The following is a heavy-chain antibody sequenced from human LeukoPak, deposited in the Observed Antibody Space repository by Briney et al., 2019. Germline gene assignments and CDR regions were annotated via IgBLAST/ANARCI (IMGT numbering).Heavy chain of an antibody. J-gene: IGHJ6*03. CDR1: GGSISSYY. D-gene: IGHD3-16*01. CDR2: IYYSGST. Sequence: SETLSLTCTVSGGSISSYYWSWIRQPPGKGLEWIGYIYYSGSTNYNPSLKSRVTISVDTSKKQFSLKLTSVTVADTAVYYCARETSQKGAHYMDIWGKGTTVTISS. V-gene: IGHV4-59*01. CDR3: ARETSQKGAHYMDI.